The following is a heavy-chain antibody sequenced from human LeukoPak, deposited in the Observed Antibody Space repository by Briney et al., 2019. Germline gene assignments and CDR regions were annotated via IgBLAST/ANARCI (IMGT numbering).Heavy chain of an antibody. V-gene: IGHV3-15*01. CDR1: GFTFSNAW. CDR3: TIVLRPYRGSGYRNWFDP. CDR2: IKSKTDGETA. D-gene: IGHD3-22*01. Sequence: PGGSLRLSCAASGFTFSNAWMAWVRQVPGKGLEWLGRIKSKTDGETADYAAPVRGRFFISRDDRKDTLYVEINSLKTGDTGIYYCTIVLRPYRGSGYRNWFDPWGRGTLVTVSS. J-gene: IGHJ5*02.